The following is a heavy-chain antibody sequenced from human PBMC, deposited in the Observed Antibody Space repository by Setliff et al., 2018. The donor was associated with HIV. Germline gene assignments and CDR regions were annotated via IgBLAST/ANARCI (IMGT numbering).Heavy chain of an antibody. J-gene: IGHJ5*02. D-gene: IGHD6-13*01. Sequence: PSETLSLTCTVSGGSMSTYYWSWIRQPPGKGLEWIGYIYTSGSTKYNPSLRSRVTISVDTSKNHFSLRLSSVTAADTAVYYCASSNWQLVADHWGQGTPVTVSS. V-gene: IGHV4-4*08. CDR2: IYTSGST. CDR1: GGSMSTYY. CDR3: ASSNWQLVADH.